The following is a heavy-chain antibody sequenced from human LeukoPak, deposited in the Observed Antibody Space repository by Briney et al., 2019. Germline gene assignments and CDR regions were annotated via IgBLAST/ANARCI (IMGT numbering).Heavy chain of an antibody. CDR3: ARYYGDFGPDSSDY. CDR2: ISASSSTI. CDR1: GFTFSGYS. Sequence: PGGSLRLSCAASGFTFSGYSMNWVRQAPGKGLEWVSYISASSSTIYYADSVKGRFTISRDNAKNSLYLQMSSLRDEDTAVYYCARYYGDFGPDSSDYWGQGTLVTVSS. J-gene: IGHJ4*02. V-gene: IGHV3-48*02. D-gene: IGHD4-17*01.